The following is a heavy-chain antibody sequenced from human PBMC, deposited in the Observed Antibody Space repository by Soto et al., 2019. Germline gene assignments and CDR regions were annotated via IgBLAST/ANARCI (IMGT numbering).Heavy chain of an antibody. CDR3: ARVPTMVPSYMDV. Sequence: PGGSLRLSCAASGFAFSSYAMHWVRQAPGKGLEYVSAISSNGGSTYYANSVKGRFTISRDNSKNTLYLQMGSLRAEDMAVYYCARVPTMVPSYMDVWGKGTKVTVSS. J-gene: IGHJ6*03. V-gene: IGHV3-64*01. CDR2: ISSNGGST. CDR1: GFAFSSYA. D-gene: IGHD3-10*01.